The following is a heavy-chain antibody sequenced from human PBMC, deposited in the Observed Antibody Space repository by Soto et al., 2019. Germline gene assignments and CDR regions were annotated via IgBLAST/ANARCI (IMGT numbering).Heavy chain of an antibody. J-gene: IGHJ3*02. CDR2: ISGSGGST. CDR3: AKDVGDFGVVIGAFDI. D-gene: IGHD3-3*01. CDR1: GFTFSSYA. Sequence: GGSLRLSCAASGFTFSSYAMSWVRQAPVKGLEWVSAISGSGGSTYYADSVKGRFTISRDNSKNTLYLQMNSLRAEDTALYYCAKDVGDFGVVIGAFDIWGQGTMVTVSS. V-gene: IGHV3-23*01.